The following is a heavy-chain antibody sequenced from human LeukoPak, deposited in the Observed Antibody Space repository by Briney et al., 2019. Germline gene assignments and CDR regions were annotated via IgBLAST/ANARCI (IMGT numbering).Heavy chain of an antibody. V-gene: IGHV3-15*07. CDR1: GFTFSDAW. Sequence: GGSLRLSCAAPGFTFSDAWMNWVRQAPGKGLKWVGRIKRKTEGGATDYAGPVKGRFTISRDDSKNTLFLHVNSLKTEDTAVYYCTTGNFGPYWGQGTLVTVSS. D-gene: IGHD3-10*01. CDR3: TTGNFGPY. J-gene: IGHJ4*02. CDR2: IKRKTEGGAT.